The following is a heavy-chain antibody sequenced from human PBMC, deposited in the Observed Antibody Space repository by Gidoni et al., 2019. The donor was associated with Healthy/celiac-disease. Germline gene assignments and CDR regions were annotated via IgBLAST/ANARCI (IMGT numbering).Heavy chain of an antibody. CDR1: GFTFSSYS. D-gene: IGHD3-22*01. J-gene: IGHJ3*02. CDR3: ARESGYYDASGAFDI. CDR2: ISSSSSYI. Sequence: SCAASGFTFSSYSMNWVRQAPGKGLEWVSSISSSSSYIYYADSVKGRFTISRDNAKNSLYLKMNSLRAEDTAVYYCARESGYYDASGAFDIWGQGTMVTVSS. V-gene: IGHV3-21*01.